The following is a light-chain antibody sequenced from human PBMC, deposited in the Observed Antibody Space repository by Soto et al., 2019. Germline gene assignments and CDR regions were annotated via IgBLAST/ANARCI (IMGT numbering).Light chain of an antibody. CDR3: TSYTSSSTLDV. V-gene: IGLV2-14*01. CDR2: EVS. J-gene: IGLJ1*01. Sequence: QSVLTQPASVSGSPGQSITISCTGTSSDVGGYNYVSWYQQHPGKAPKLMIYEVSNRPLGVSNRFSGSKSGNTASLTISGLQAEHEADYYCTSYTSSSTLDVFGTGTKLTVL. CDR1: SSDVGGYNY.